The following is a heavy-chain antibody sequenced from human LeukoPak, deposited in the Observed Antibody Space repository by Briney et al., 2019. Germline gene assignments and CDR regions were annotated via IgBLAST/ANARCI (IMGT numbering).Heavy chain of an antibody. V-gene: IGHV1-18*01. CDR1: GYTFTSYG. D-gene: IGHD2-21*02. CDR3: ARDPGGTVVTAISYYYYGMDV. CDR2: ISAYNGNT. Sequence: ASVRVSCKASGYTFTSYGISWVRQAPGQGLEWMGWISAYNGNTSYAQKLQGRVTMTTDTSTSTAYMELRSLRSDDTAVYYCARDPGGTVVTAISYYYYGMDVWGQGTTVTVSS. J-gene: IGHJ6*02.